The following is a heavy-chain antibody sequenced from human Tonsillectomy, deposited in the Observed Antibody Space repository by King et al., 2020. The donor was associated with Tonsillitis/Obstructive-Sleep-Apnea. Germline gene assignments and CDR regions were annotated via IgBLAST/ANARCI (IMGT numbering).Heavy chain of an antibody. CDR2: IVTAGDT. V-gene: IGHV3-13*01. Sequence: DVQLVESGGGLVQLGGSLRLSCAASGFTLSSFDLHWVRQVAGKGLDWVPTIVTAGDTYSPGSVKGRFTISRENARNSLYLQMNSLRAGDTAVYYCARGRWPYYMDVWGKGTTVTVSS. J-gene: IGHJ6*03. D-gene: IGHD6-13*01. CDR3: ARGRWPYYMDV. CDR1: GFTLSSFD.